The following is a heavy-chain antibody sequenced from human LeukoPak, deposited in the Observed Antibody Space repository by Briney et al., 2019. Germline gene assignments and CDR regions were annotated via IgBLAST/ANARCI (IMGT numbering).Heavy chain of an antibody. J-gene: IGHJ4*02. CDR1: GYTFTSYA. D-gene: IGHD4-17*01. CDR3: ARLPLRYSPRYLDY. V-gene: IGHV7-4-1*02. CDR2: INTNTGNP. Sequence: ASVKVSRKASGYTFTSYAMNWVRQAPGQGLEWMGWINTNTGNPTYAQGFTGRFVFSLDTSVSTAYLQISSLKAEDTAVYYCARLPLRYSPRYLDYWGQGTLVTVSS.